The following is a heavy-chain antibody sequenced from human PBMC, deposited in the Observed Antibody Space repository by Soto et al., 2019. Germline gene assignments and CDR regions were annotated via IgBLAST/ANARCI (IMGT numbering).Heavy chain of an antibody. Sequence: GASVKVSCKASGGTFSSYAISWVRQAPGQGLEWMGGIIPIFGTANYAQKFQGRVTITADESTSTAYMELSSLRSEDTAVYYCARVSDYDILTGYYTTLLLTAWGQGTLVTVSS. CDR1: GGTFSSYA. CDR2: IIPIFGTA. CDR3: ARVSDYDILTGYYTTLLLTA. J-gene: IGHJ5*02. D-gene: IGHD3-9*01. V-gene: IGHV1-69*13.